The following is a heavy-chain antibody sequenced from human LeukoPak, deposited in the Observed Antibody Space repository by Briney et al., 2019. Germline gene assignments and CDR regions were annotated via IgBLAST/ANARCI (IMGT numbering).Heavy chain of an antibody. CDR2: IYPGDSDT. V-gene: IGHV5-51*01. J-gene: IGHJ4*02. CDR1: GYSFTSYW. CDR3: ARVNSSSFDY. D-gene: IGHD6-13*01. Sequence: GGSLRLSCKGSGYSFTSYWIGWVRQMPGKGLEWMGIIYPGDSDTRYSPSFRGQVTISADKSISTAYLQWSSLKASDTAMYYCARVNSSSFDYWGQGTLVTVSS.